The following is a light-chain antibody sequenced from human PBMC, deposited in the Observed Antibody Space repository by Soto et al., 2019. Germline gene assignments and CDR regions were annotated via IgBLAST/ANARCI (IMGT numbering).Light chain of an antibody. CDR3: HQGRT. CDR2: DAS. Sequence: EVVLTQSPATLSVSPGERATLSCRASQSISTYLAWYQQKPGQAPRLLIDDASNRATGIPARFSGSGSGTDFTLTISNLKPEDSASYYCHQGRTFGHGTRVEIK. J-gene: IGKJ5*01. V-gene: IGKV3-11*01. CDR1: QSISTY.